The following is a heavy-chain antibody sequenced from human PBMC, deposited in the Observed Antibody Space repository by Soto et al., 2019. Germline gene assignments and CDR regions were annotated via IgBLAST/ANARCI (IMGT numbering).Heavy chain of an antibody. J-gene: IGHJ6*02. V-gene: IGHV3-43*01. CDR3: AKDISEQWLDYYYGMDV. Sequence: GGSLRLSCAASGFTFDDYTMHWVRQAPGKGLEWVSLISWDGGSTYYADSVKGRFTISRDNSKNSLYLQMNSLRTEDTALYYCAKDISEQWLDYYYGMDVWGQGTTVTVSS. CDR1: GFTFDDYT. CDR2: ISWDGGST. D-gene: IGHD6-19*01.